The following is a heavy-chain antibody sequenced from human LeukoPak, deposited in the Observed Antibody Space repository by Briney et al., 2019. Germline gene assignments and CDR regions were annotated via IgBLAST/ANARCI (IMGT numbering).Heavy chain of an antibody. CDR1: GFTFSYYA. CDR3: ARAKGRLLSAFDI. CDR2: ISSNGGST. Sequence: GGSLRLSCAASGFTFSYYAMHWVRQAPGKGLEYVSAISSNGGSTYYANSVKGRITISRYNSTNTIYLQTGSLRAEDMAVYYCARAKGRLLSAFDIWGHGTMVTVSS. D-gene: IGHD2-2*01. V-gene: IGHV3-64*01. J-gene: IGHJ3*02.